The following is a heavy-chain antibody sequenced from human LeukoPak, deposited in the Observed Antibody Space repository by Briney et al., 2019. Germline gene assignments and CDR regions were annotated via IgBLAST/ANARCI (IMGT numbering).Heavy chain of an antibody. V-gene: IGHV1-3*01. D-gene: IGHD3-9*01. CDR3: ARVWFIEAFDI. CDR2: INAGNGNT. J-gene: IGHJ3*02. CDR1: GYTFTSYA. Sequence: ASVKVPCKASGYTFTSYAMHWVRQAPGQRLEWMGWINAGNGNTKYSQKFQGRVTITRDTSASTAYMELSSLRSEDTAVYYCARVWFIEAFDIWGQGTMVTVSS.